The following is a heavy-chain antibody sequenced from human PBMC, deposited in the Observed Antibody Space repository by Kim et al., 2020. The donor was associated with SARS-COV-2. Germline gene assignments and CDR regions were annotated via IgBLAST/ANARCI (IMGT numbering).Heavy chain of an antibody. V-gene: IGHV4-39*01. CDR1: GGSISSSSYY. CDR2: IYYSGST. D-gene: IGHD6-13*01. J-gene: IGHJ4*02. Sequence: SETLSLTCTVSGGSISSSSYYWGWIRQPPGKGLEWIGSIYYSGSTYYNPSLKSRVTISVDTSKNQFSLKLSSVTAADTAVYYCARHSEQQLEYFDYWGQGTLVTVSS. CDR3: ARHSEQQLEYFDY.